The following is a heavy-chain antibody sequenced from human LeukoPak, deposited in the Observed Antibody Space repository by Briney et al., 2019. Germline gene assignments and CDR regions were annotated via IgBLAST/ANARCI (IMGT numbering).Heavy chain of an antibody. V-gene: IGHV3-11*01. CDR3: AKGLPATLLDY. D-gene: IGHD2-2*01. CDR2: ISNSGSTI. J-gene: IGHJ4*02. Sequence: GGSLRLSCAASGFTFSDYYMSWIRQAPGKGLEWVSYISNSGSTIYYADSVKGRFTISRDNAKNSLYLQMNSLRAEDTAVYYGAKGLPATLLDYWGQGTLVTVSS. CDR1: GFTFSDYY.